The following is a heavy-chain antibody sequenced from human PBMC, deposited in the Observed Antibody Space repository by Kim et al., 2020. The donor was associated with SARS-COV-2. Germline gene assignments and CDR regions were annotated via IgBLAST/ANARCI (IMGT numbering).Heavy chain of an antibody. V-gene: IGHV4-39*01. CDR2: IYYSGST. J-gene: IGHJ4*02. D-gene: IGHD3-16*02. CDR1: GGSISSSSYY. Sequence: SETLSLTCTVSGGSISSSSYYWGWIRQPPGKGLEWIGSIYYSGSTYYNPSLKSRVTISVDTSKNQFSLKLSSVTAADTAVYYCARSLVITFGGVIVPPDYWGQGTLVTVSS. CDR3: ARSLVITFGGVIVPPDY.